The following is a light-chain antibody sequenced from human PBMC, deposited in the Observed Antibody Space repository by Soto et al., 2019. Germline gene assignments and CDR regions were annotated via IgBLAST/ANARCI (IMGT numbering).Light chain of an antibody. CDR2: SNN. CDR3: AAWDDSLNGWV. Sequence: QSVLTQPPSASGTLGQRVTISCSGSSSNIGSNTVNWNQQLPGTAPKLRIYSNNQRPSGVPDRFSGSKSGTSASLAISGLQSEDEADYYCAAWDDSLNGWVFGGGTKLTVL. CDR1: SSNIGSNT. V-gene: IGLV1-44*01. J-gene: IGLJ3*02.